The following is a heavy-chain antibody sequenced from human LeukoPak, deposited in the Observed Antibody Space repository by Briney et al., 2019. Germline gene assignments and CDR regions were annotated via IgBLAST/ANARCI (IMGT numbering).Heavy chain of an antibody. Sequence: PGGSLRLSCAASGFTFSHYGMHWVRQPPGKGLEWVAVMSYDGSNKYYADSVEGRFTISRDNSKNTLYLQMNSLRAEDTAVYYCTKGVLGGTQSVSAGLDYWGQGTLVTVSS. J-gene: IGHJ4*02. CDR1: GFTFSHYG. D-gene: IGHD3-16*01. V-gene: IGHV3-30*18. CDR3: TKGVLGGTQSVSAGLDY. CDR2: MSYDGSNK.